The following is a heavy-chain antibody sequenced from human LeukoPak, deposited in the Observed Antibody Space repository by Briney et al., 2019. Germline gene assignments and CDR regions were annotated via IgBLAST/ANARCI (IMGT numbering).Heavy chain of an antibody. Sequence: SETLSLTCSVSGDSISDYSWSWIRQPPGKGLEWIGYMHSSGSTNYNPSLKSRVTISVDTSKNQFSLKLSSVTAADTALYYCARDRGITGTTEFDPWGQGTLVIVSS. CDR2: MHSSGST. D-gene: IGHD1-7*01. J-gene: IGHJ5*02. CDR1: GDSISDYS. CDR3: ARDRGITGTTEFDP. V-gene: IGHV4-59*01.